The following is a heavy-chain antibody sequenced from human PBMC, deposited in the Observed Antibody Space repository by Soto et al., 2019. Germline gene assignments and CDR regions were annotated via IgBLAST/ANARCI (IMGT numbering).Heavy chain of an antibody. CDR2: ISAHNGDT. V-gene: IGHV1-18*01. J-gene: IGHJ4*02. CDR3: ARASLIRLGDFSLFY. D-gene: IGHD3-16*02. CDR1: GYTFINYG. Sequence: QVQLVQSGAEMKSPGASVKVSCKASGYTFINYGISWVRQAPGQGLEWVGWISAHNGDTNYAQNVKGRVTMTTDTSTNTAYMELRGLRSDDTAVYYCARASLIRLGDFSLFYWGQGTLVTVPS.